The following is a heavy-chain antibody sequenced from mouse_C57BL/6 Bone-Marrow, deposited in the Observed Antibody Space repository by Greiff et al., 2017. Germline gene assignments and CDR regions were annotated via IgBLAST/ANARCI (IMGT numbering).Heavy chain of an antibody. CDR1: GYTFTSYW. V-gene: IGHV1-72*01. J-gene: IGHJ2*01. CDR2: LDPTSGGP. Sequence: QVQLQQPGAELVQPGASVKLSCKASGYTFTSYWMHWVKQRPGRGLAWIGRLDPTSGGPKYNEKFKSKATLTVDKPSSTAYMQLSSLTSEDSAVYYCARKRGYFDYWGQGTTLTVSA. CDR3: ARKRGYFDY.